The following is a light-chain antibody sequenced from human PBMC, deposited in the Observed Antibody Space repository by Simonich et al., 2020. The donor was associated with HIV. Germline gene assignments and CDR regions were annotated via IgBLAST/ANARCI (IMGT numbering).Light chain of an antibody. CDR1: SSDVGGAHH. CDR3: SSYTSSSTWV. V-gene: IGLV2-14*01. Sequence: QSTLTQPTSVSGSPGQSITISCTGTSSDVGGAHHVSWYQQPPGQAPKLIIYDVTQRPAGVSNRFSGSKSANTASLTISGLQAEDEADYYCSSYTSSSTWVFGGGTKLTVL. J-gene: IGLJ3*02. CDR2: DVT.